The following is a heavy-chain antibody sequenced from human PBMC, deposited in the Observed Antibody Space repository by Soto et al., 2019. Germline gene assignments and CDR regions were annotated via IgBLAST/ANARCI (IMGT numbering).Heavy chain of an antibody. Sequence: PSETLSLTCTVSVASISGYYWSWIRKSAGKGLEWIWRIYDTGTTDYNPSLKSRVMMSVDTSKKKFSLKLRSVNAADTAVYYCVRDGTKTLRDRFEAWGQGISVTVSS. J-gene: IGHJ5*02. V-gene: IGHV4-4*07. D-gene: IGHD1-1*01. CDR1: VASISGYY. CDR3: VRDGTKTLRDRFEA. CDR2: IYDTGTT.